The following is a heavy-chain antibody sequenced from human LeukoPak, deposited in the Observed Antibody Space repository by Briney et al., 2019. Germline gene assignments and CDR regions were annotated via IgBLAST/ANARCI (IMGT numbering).Heavy chain of an antibody. D-gene: IGHD3-9*01. CDR3: ARGGKLRYFDWTPTPNWFDP. V-gene: IGHV4-34*01. CDR1: GGSFSGYY. J-gene: IGHJ5*02. Sequence: SETLSLTCAVYGGSFSGYYWSWIRQPPGKGLEWIGEINHSGSTNYNPSLKSRVTISVDTSKNQFSLKLSSVTAADTAVYYCARGGKLRYFDWTPTPNWFDPWGQGTLVTVSS. CDR2: INHSGST.